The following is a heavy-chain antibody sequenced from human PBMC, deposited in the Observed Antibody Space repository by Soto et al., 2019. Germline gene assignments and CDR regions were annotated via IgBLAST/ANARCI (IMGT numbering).Heavy chain of an antibody. CDR2: TSYRSKWYN. CDR1: GDSVSSNSAA. V-gene: IGHV6-1*01. J-gene: IGHJ4*02. CDR3: XXXXXXXXGFDY. D-gene: IGHD3-16*01. Sequence: QVQLQQSGPGLVKPSQTLSLTCDISGDSVSSNSAAWNWIRQSPSRGLEWLGRTSYRSKWYNDYAVSVKSRITINPDTSKNQFSXXXXXXXXXXXXXXXXXXXXXXXXGFDYWGQGTLVT.